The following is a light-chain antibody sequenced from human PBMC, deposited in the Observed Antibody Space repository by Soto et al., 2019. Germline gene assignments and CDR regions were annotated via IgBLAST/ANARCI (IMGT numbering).Light chain of an antibody. J-gene: IGKJ4*01. V-gene: IGKV3-20*01. CDR2: ATS. Sequence: EIVLTQSPDTLSLSPGERATLSCRASQSVSSALLAWYQQKPGQAPRLLIYATSNRATGIPDRFSGSGSGTDFTLSISRLEPEDFAVYYCQHYGRSPLTFGGGTKVEIK. CDR1: QSVSSAL. CDR3: QHYGRSPLT.